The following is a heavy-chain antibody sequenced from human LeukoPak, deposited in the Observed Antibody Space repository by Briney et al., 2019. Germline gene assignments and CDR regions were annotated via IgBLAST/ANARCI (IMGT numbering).Heavy chain of an antibody. V-gene: IGHV3-30*03. CDR1: GFTFSSYG. CDR3: ARDPTVVTPTDLDY. J-gene: IGHJ4*02. Sequence: GGSLRLSCAASGFTFSSYGMYWVRQAPGKGLEWVAVISYDGSNKYYADSVKGRFTISRDNSKNTLYLQMNSLRAEDTAVYYCARDPTVVTPTDLDYWGQGTLVTVSS. CDR2: ISYDGSNK. D-gene: IGHD4-23*01.